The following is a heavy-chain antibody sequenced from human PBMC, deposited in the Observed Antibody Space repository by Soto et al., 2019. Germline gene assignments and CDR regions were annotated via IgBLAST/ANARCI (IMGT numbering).Heavy chain of an antibody. CDR2: ISGSGGST. Sequence: GGSLRLSCAASGFTLSSYAMGWVRQAPGKGLEWVSAISGSGGSTYYADSVKGRFTISRDNSKNTLYLQMNSLRAEDTAVYYCAKDLSSSYYYYYGMDVWGQGTTVTVSS. CDR1: GFTLSSYA. J-gene: IGHJ6*02. CDR3: AKDLSSSYYYYYGMDV. D-gene: IGHD6-6*01. V-gene: IGHV3-23*01.